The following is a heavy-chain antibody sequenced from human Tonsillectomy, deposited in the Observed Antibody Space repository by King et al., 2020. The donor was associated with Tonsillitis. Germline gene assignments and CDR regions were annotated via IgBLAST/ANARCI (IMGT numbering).Heavy chain of an antibody. Sequence: QLQESGPGLVKPSETLSLICTVSGDSISSSSYYWGWIRQPPGKGLEWIGSIYYSGSTYYNPSLKSRVTISVDTSKNQFSLKLSSVTAADAAVYYCAGREWELLTGAFDFWGQGTRLTVSS. V-gene: IGHV4-39*01. CDR1: GDSISSSSYY. CDR3: AGREWELLTGAFDF. CDR2: IYYSGST. J-gene: IGHJ3*01. D-gene: IGHD1-26*01.